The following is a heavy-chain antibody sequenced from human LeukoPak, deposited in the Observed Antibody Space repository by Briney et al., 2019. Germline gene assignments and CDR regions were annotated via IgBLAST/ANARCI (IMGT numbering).Heavy chain of an antibody. J-gene: IGHJ6*02. CDR2: INWDGTTT. D-gene: IGHD2-2*01. CDR1: GFTFDDYS. V-gene: IGHV3-43*01. CDR3: ARDYAIQYGMDV. Sequence: PGGSLRLSCAASGFTFDDYSMHWVRQAPGKGLEWVSLINWDGTTTYYADSVKGRFTISRDNAKNTLYLQMNSLRAEDTAVYYCARDYAIQYGMDVWGQGTTVTVSS.